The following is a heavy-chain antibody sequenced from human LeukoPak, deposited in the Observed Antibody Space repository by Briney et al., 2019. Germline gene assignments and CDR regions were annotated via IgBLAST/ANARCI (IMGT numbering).Heavy chain of an antibody. CDR2: IKQDGSEK. CDR1: GFAVGSNY. CDR3: ARDRYSGSPTTIFDY. Sequence: GGSLRLSCVASGFAVGSNYMGWVRQAPGKGLEWVANIKQDGSEKYYVDSVKGRFTISRDNAKNSLYLQMNSLRAEDTAVYYCARDRYSGSPTTIFDYWGQGTLVTVSS. V-gene: IGHV3-7*03. D-gene: IGHD1-26*01. J-gene: IGHJ4*02.